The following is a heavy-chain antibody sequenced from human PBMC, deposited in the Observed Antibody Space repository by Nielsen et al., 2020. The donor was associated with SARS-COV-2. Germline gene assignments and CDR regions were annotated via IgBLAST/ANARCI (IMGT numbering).Heavy chain of an antibody. J-gene: IGHJ4*02. CDR1: GFTFSGSA. V-gene: IGHV3-73*01. Sequence: GGSLRLSCAASGFTFSGSAMHWVRQASGKGLEWVGRIRSKANSYATAYAASVKGRFTISRDDSKNTAYLQMNSLKTEDTAVYYCTRHVEREDYDFWSGYFPFDYWGQGTLVTVSS. CDR3: TRHVEREDYDFWSGYFPFDY. D-gene: IGHD3-3*01. CDR2: IRSKANSYAT.